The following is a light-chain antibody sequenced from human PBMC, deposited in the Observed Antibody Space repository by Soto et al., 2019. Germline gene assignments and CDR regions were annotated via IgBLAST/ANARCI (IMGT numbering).Light chain of an antibody. V-gene: IGKV3-20*01. CDR1: QSVSSSY. Sequence: EIVLTQSPGTLSLSPGERATLSCRASQSVSSSYLAWYQQKPGQAPRLLIYGASSRATGIPDRFSGSGSGTDFPLTISRLEPEDFAVYYCQQYNNWPFGMYTFGQGTKLEIK. CDR2: GAS. J-gene: IGKJ2*01. CDR3: QQYNNWPFGMYT.